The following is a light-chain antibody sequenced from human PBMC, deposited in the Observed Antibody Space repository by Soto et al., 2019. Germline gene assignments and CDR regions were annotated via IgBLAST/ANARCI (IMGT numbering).Light chain of an antibody. V-gene: IGKV3-20*01. CDR1: QSVSSSF. J-gene: IGKJ3*01. CDR3: QQYGSSPFT. Sequence: ELVLTQSPDTLSLSPGERATLSCRASQSVSSSFLAWYQQRSGQAPRLLIYGASSRATGIPDRFAGSGSGTDFTHTISRLEPEDFTVYYCQQYGSSPFTFGPGTKVDIK. CDR2: GAS.